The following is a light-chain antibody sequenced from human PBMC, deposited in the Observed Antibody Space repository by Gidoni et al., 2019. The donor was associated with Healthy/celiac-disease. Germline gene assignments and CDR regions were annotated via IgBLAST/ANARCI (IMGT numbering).Light chain of an antibody. V-gene: IGKV1-39*01. CDR1: QSISSY. CDR3: QQSYSTRRT. J-gene: IGKJ1*01. CDR2: AAS. Sequence: DIQMTQSPSSLSASVGDRVTITCRASQSISSYLNWYQQKPGKAPKLLIYAASSLQSGVPSRFSGSGSGTDFTLTISSLQPEDFATYYCQQSYSTRRTFGQGTKGGNQT.